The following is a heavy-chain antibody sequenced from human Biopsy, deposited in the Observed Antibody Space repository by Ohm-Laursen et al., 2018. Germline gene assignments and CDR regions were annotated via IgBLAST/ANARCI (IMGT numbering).Heavy chain of an antibody. V-gene: IGHV1-8*01. D-gene: IGHD6-6*01. CDR3: ARGYSRRVSIFEASIYWFDT. CDR2: MIPSSGKT. Sequence: SVKVSCKVSGYSFSTYDVNWVRQARGQGLEWMGWMIPSSGKTGYAQRFQGRITLTMNTSISTAYMELSGLRPEDTAVYFCARGYSRRVSIFEASIYWFDTWGQGTLVTVSS. J-gene: IGHJ5*02. CDR1: GYSFSTYD.